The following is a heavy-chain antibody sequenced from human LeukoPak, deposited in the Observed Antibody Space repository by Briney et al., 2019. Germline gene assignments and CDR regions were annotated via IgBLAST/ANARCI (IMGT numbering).Heavy chain of an antibody. CDR3: VKDRTGNYVAWFDP. D-gene: IGHD4-11*01. CDR2: ISSGGGST. CDR1: GFTFSSYA. J-gene: IGHJ5*02. Sequence: GGSLRLSCGASGFTFSSYAMSWVRQAPGKGLEWVSSISSGGGSTYYADSVKGRFTISRDNSKNTLYLQMNSLRAEDAAVYYCVKDRTGNYVAWFDPWGQGTLDTVSS. V-gene: IGHV3-23*01.